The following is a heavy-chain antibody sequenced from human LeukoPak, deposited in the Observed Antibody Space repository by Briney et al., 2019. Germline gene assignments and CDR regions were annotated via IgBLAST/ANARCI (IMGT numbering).Heavy chain of an antibody. CDR2: INPTSGYT. V-gene: IGHV3-11*03. CDR1: GFTFSDYY. CDR3: ARGRLFTSSPAPAPFDY. Sequence: GGSLRLSCAASGFTFSDYYMSWIRQAPGKGLEWLSYINPTSGYTPYADSVRGRFTISRDNAKNSLYLQMNSLRAEDTAVYYCARGRLFTSSPAPAPFDYWGQGTLVTVSS. D-gene: IGHD2-2*01. J-gene: IGHJ4*02.